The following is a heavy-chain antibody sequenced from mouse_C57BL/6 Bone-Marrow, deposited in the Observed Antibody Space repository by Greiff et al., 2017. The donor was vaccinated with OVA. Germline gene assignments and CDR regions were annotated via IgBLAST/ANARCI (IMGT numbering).Heavy chain of an antibody. CDR2: IHPNSGRT. Sequence: QVQLQQPGAELVKPGASVKLSCKASGYTFTSYWMHWVKQRPGQGLEWIGMIHPNSGRTNYNEKFKSKATLTVDKSSSTAYMQLSSLTSDDSAVYYCAREGWCDAIDYWGQGTTLTVSS. D-gene: IGHD3-3*01. CDR3: AREGWCDAIDY. CDR1: GYTFTSYW. V-gene: IGHV1-64*01. J-gene: IGHJ2*01.